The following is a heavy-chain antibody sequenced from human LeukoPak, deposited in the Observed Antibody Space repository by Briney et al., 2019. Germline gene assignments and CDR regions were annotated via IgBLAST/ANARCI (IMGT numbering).Heavy chain of an antibody. CDR3: AELGITMIGGV. V-gene: IGHV3-48*04. D-gene: IGHD3-10*02. CDR1: GFTFSSYC. CDR2: ISSSGSTI. J-gene: IGHJ6*04. Sequence: GGSLRLSCAASGFTFSSYCTSWVRQAPGKGLDWVSYISSSGSTIYYADSVKGRFTISRDNAKNSLYLQMNSLRAEDTAVYYCAELGITMIGGVWGKGTTVTISS.